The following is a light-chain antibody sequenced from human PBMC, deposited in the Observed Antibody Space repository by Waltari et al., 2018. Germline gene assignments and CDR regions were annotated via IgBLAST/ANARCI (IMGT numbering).Light chain of an antibody. CDR1: QSLLHNNGNTY. CDR3: MQALQSPYS. J-gene: IGKJ2*03. Sequence: DIVMTQTPLYLPVTPGEPASISCRSSQSLLHNNGNTYLYWYLQKPGQPPRLLVYRVSNRFSGVPDSFSGSGSGTDFTLKISRVEAEDVGVYFCMQALQSPYSFGQGTKVDIK. V-gene: IGKV2-29*02. CDR2: RVS.